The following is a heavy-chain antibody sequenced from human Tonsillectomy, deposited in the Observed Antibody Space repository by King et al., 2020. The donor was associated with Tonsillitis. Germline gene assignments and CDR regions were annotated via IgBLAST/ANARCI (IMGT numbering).Heavy chain of an antibody. V-gene: IGHV1-69*01. D-gene: IGHD3-22*01. Sequence: QLVQSGAEVKKPGSSVKVSCKASGGTFSTYAISWVRQAPGQGLEWMGGIIPIFGTANYAQKFQGRVTITADESTSTAYMELSSLRSEDTAVYYCARDQANYYYDSSDYKAFGMWGQGTMVTVSS. CDR2: IIPIFGTA. CDR1: GGTFSTYA. CDR3: ARDQANYYYDSSDYKAFGM. J-gene: IGHJ3*02.